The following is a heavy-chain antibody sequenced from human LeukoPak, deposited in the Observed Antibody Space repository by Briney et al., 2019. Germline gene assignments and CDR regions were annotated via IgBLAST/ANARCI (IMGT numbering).Heavy chain of an antibody. CDR1: GGSISSGGYY. D-gene: IGHD6-19*01. CDR2: IYYSGST. CDR3: ARGLYGSDSF. J-gene: IGHJ4*02. Sequence: SETLSLTCTVSGGSISSGGYYWSWIRQHPGKGLEWIGYIYYSGSTYYNPSLKSRVTISVGTSKNQFSLKLSSGTAADTAVYYCARGLYGSDSFWGQGNLVTVSS. V-gene: IGHV4-31*03.